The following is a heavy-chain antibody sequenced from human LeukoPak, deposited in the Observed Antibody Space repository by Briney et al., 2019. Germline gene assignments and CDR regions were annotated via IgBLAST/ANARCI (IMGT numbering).Heavy chain of an antibody. Sequence: GGSLRLSCAACGFTLSTYAMNWVRQAPGKGLEWVSGISAGGGSTYYADSVKGRFTISRDNSKNTLYLQMNSLTVEDTAVYYCAKSPRSAADNWFDHWGQGTLVTVSS. CDR2: ISAGGGST. D-gene: IGHD6-13*01. V-gene: IGHV3-23*01. CDR1: GFTLSTYA. J-gene: IGHJ5*02. CDR3: AKSPRSAADNWFDH.